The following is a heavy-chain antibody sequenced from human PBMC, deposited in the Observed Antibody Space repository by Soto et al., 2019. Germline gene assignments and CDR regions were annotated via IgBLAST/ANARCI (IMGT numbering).Heavy chain of an antibody. J-gene: IGHJ4*02. V-gene: IGHV1-58*01. Sequence: SVKVCCKDSGFTFTSSAVQWVRQASGQRLEWIGWIVVGSGNTNYAQKFQGRVTITRDTSASTAYMELSSLRSEDTAVYYCARDEYSSSSPSFGYWGQGTLVTVSS. CDR2: IVVGSGNT. CDR1: GFTFTSSA. CDR3: ARDEYSSSSPSFGY. D-gene: IGHD6-6*01.